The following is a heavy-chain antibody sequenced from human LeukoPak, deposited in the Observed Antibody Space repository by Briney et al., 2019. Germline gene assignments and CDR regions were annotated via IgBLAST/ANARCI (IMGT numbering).Heavy chain of an antibody. CDR1: GYTFTSYY. CDR2: INPSGGST. V-gene: IGHV1-46*01. J-gene: IGHJ6*02. D-gene: IGHD3-3*01. CDR3: ARNLFGVGENYYYYGMDV. Sequence: ASVKVSCKASGYTFTSYYMHWVRQAPGQGLEWMGIINPSGGSTSYAQKCQGRVTMTRDTSTSTVYMELSSLRSEDTAVYYCARNLFGVGENYYYYGMDVWGQGTTVTVSS.